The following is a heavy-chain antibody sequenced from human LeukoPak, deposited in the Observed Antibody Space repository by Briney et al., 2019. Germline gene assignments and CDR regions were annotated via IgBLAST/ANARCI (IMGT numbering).Heavy chain of an antibody. D-gene: IGHD5-18*01. CDR3: AKDIGRVDTASTYMDV. V-gene: IGHV3-7*03. CDR1: GFTFSSYW. J-gene: IGHJ6*03. CDR2: IKQDGSEK. Sequence: GGSLRLSCAASGFTFSSYWMSWVRQAPGKGLEWVANIKQDGSEKYYVDSVKGRFTISRDNAKNSLYLQMNSLRVEDTALYYCAKDIGRVDTASTYMDVWGKGTTVTISS.